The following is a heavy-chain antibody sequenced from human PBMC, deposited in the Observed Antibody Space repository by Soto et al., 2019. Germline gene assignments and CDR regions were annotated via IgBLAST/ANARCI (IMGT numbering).Heavy chain of an antibody. Sequence: EVQLVESGGGLVQPGGSLRLSCAASGFTVSSNYMSWVRQAPGKGLAWVSVIYSGGSTYYADSVKGRFTISRHNSKNTLYLQMNSLRAEDPAVYYCASSVRGNHGRGYYYYYCYMDVWGKGTTVTVSS. V-gene: IGHV3-53*04. CDR2: IYSGGST. D-gene: IGHD3-10*01. J-gene: IGHJ6*03. CDR1: GFTVSSNY. CDR3: ASSVRGNHGRGYYYYYCYMDV.